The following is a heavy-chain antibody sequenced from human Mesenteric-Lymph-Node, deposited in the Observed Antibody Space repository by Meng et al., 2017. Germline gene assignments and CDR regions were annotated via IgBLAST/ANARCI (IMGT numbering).Heavy chain of an antibody. Sequence: SETLSLTCTVSGASMSSSYWSWIRQPPGKRLEWIGFIDYIGNTNYNPSLKSRVTISVDTSKNQFSLKLSSVTAADTAVYYCARDRDLWSAGGGWFNPWGQGILVTVSS. CDR2: IDYIGNT. D-gene: IGHD2-8*01. J-gene: IGHJ5*02. CDR1: GASMSSSY. V-gene: IGHV4-59*12. CDR3: ARDRDLWSAGGGWFNP.